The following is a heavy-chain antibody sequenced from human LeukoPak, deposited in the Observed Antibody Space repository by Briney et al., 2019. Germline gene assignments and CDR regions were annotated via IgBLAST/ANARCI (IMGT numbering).Heavy chain of an antibody. V-gene: IGHV3-23*01. D-gene: IGHD3-10*01. CDR2: ISGSGGST. J-gene: IGHJ4*02. CDR1: GFTFSSYW. CDR3: AKDRGGSYYFDY. Sequence: GGSLRLSCAASGFTFSSYWMSWVRQAPGKGLEWVSGISGSGGSTYYGDSVKGRFTISRDNSKNTLYLQMNSLRAEDTAVYYCAKDRGGSYYFDYWGQGTLVTVSS.